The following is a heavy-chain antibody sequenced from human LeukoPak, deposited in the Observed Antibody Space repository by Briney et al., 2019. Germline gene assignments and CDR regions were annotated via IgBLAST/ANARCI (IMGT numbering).Heavy chain of an antibody. J-gene: IGHJ4*02. CDR1: GFTFSSYG. CDR2: IWYDGSNK. Sequence: GGSLRLSCAASGFTFSSYGMHWVRQAPGKGLEWVAVIWYDGSNKYYADSVKGRFTISRDNSKNTLYLQMNSLRAEDTAVYYCARDLAAADILTGYYPGGYWGQGTLVTVSS. V-gene: IGHV3-33*08. CDR3: ARDLAAADILTGYYPGGY. D-gene: IGHD3-9*01.